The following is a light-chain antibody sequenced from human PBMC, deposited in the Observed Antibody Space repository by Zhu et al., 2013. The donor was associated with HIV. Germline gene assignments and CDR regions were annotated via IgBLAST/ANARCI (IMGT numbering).Light chain of an antibody. J-gene: IGKJ2*03. CDR3: QQYGTSRGS. CDR1: QSVGSN. CDR2: SAS. V-gene: IGKV3-15*01. Sequence: EIVMTQSPATLSVSPGERATLSCRASQSVGSNLAWYQQKVGLPPRLLIFSASSRASGIPVRFSGSGSGTDFTLTISRLEPEDFAVYYCQQYGTSRGSFGQGTKLEIK.